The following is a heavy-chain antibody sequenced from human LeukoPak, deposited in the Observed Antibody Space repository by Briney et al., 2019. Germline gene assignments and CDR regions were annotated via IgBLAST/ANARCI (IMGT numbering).Heavy chain of an antibody. Sequence: GASLRLSCAASGFTFSSYAMSWVCQAPGKGLEWVSAISGSGGSTYYADSVKGRFTISRDNSKNTLYLQMNSLRAEDTAVYYCAKDVVSGDYSYFEYWGQGTLVTVSS. CDR3: AKDVVSGDYSYFEY. V-gene: IGHV3-23*01. D-gene: IGHD4-17*01. CDR1: GFTFSSYA. CDR2: ISGSGGST. J-gene: IGHJ4*02.